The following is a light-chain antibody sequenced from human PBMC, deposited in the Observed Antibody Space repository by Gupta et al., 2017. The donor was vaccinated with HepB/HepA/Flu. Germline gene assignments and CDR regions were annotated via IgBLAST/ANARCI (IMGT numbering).Light chain of an antibody. Sequence: DMQMNQSPSFVAASVGDRVIITCRVSHDITNWLAWYQQKPGKAPKLLIYAASSLQGGVPSKFCGSGSGTLFTPTISSLQPEDSATYFCRQANSFPFAFGPGTKVDIK. CDR1: HDITNW. CDR2: AAS. CDR3: RQANSFPFA. J-gene: IGKJ3*01. V-gene: IGKV1-12*01.